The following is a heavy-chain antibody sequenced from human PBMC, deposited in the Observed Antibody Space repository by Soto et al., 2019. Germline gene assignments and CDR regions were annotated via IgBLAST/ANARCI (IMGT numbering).Heavy chain of an antibody. V-gene: IGHV4-31*03. D-gene: IGHD5-18*01. CDR3: ARLVTASGKVDY. CDR2: IYYSGST. Sequence: KPSETLSLTCTVSGGSISSGGYYWSWIRQHPGKGLEWIGYIYYSGSTYYNPSLKSRVTISVDTSKNQFSLKLSSVTAADTAVYYCARLVTASGKVDYWGQGTLVTVSS. CDR1: GGSISSGGYY. J-gene: IGHJ4*02.